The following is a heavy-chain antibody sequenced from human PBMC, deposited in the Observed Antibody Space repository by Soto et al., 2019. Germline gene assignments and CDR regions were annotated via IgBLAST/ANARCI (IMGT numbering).Heavy chain of an antibody. CDR1: GADINTYS. J-gene: IGHJ6*02. CDR2: IYTSASI. V-gene: IGHV4-4*07. D-gene: IGHD6-19*01. Sequence: SQTLSLTCSVSGADINTYSLTWIRQPAGKGLEWIGRIYTSASINYNPSLQCRVTLSVDTSTNQVSLRLASVTAADTAIYYCARDREAGYNSYYGMDVWGQGTTVTVSS. CDR3: ARDREAGYNSYYGMDV.